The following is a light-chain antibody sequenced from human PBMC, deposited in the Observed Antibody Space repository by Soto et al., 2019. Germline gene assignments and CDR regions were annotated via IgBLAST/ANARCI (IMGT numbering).Light chain of an antibody. CDR2: DAS. V-gene: IGKV1-5*01. CDR1: QNIGTW. J-gene: IGKJ1*01. CDR3: QQYYSYPRWT. Sequence: ENKMSRSAFTLSASVGDRVSMSWRASQNIGTWLAWYHQRLGKAPNLLIYDASTLESGVPSRFSGSGSGTDFTPTISCLQSEDFATYYCQQYYSYPRWTFGQGTKVDIK.